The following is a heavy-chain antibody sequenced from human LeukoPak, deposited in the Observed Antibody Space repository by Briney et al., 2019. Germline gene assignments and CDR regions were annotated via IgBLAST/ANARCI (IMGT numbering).Heavy chain of an antibody. CDR3: ARPPPASMIRGVIIPHFDT. J-gene: IGHJ4*02. CDR1: GFILSTYD. CDR2: ISYDGSHQ. Sequence: GGSLRLSCAASGFILSTYDMHWVRQAPGKGLEWVAVISYDGSHQYYADSVQGRFTISRDTPKNTLYLQMNSLIPEDTAIYYCARPPPASMIRGVIIPHFDTWGQGTLVTVSS. D-gene: IGHD3-10*01. V-gene: IGHV3-30*03.